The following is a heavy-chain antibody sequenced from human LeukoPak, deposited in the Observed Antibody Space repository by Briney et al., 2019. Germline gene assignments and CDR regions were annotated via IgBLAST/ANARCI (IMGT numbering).Heavy chain of an antibody. CDR3: ARFGYVAAVDV. J-gene: IGHJ4*02. CDR2: INPAGSET. D-gene: IGHD2-15*01. V-gene: IGHV3-7*01. Sequence: GGSLRLSCAASGFSFSAYWMTWVRQAPGTGLEWVANINPAGSETYYVDPVKGRFSISRNNAKNLVYLQMNSLRAEDTAVYHCARFGYVAAVDVWGQGTPVTVSS. CDR1: GFSFSAYW.